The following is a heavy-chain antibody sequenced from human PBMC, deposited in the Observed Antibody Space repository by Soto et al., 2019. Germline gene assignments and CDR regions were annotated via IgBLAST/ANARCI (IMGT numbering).Heavy chain of an antibody. CDR3: ARVDIGGSYPRPYYYYGMDV. V-gene: IGHV1-69*13. J-gene: IGHJ6*02. CDR2: IIPIFGTA. CDR1: GGTFSSYA. Sequence: ASVKVSCKASGGTFSSYAISWVRQAPGQGLEWMGGIIPIFGTANYAQKFQGRVTITADESTSTAYMELSSLRSEDTAVYYCARVDIGGSYPRPYYYYGMDVWGQGTTVTVSS. D-gene: IGHD1-26*01.